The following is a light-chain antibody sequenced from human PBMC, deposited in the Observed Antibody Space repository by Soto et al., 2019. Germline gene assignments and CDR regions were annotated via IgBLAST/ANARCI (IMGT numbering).Light chain of an antibody. CDR1: NSDVGTFYF. V-gene: IGLV2-11*01. Sequence: QSALAQRRSVSGSPGQSVTISCTGTNSDVGTFYFVSWYQQYPDKGPKLIIYDVTERPSGVPDRFSGSKSGNTASLTISGLQAEDEADYYCCSYAGSCTYVFGSGTKV. CDR2: DVT. CDR3: CSYAGSCTYV. J-gene: IGLJ1*01.